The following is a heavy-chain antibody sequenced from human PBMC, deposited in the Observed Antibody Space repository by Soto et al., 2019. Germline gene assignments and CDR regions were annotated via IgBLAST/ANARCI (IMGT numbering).Heavy chain of an antibody. CDR1: GGSISSSNW. D-gene: IGHD3-22*01. Sequence: PSETLSLTCAVSGGSISSSNWWSWVRQPPGKGLEWIGEIYHSGSTNYNPSLKSRVTISVDKSKNQFSLKLSSVTAADTAVYYCAVVKSSGYPYYYYGMDVWGQGTTVTVSS. J-gene: IGHJ6*02. CDR2: IYHSGST. CDR3: AVVKSSGYPYYYYGMDV. V-gene: IGHV4-4*02.